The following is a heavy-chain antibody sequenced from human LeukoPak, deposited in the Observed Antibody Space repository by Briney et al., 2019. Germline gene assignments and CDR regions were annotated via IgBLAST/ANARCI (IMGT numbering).Heavy chain of an antibody. Sequence: PGRSLRLSCAASGLTFSSYGMHWVRQAPGKGLEWVAVMSYDGSNKYYADSVKGRFTISRDNSKNTLYLQMNSLRAEDTAVYYCAKNGVVGAIDYWGQGTLVTVSS. V-gene: IGHV3-30*18. CDR1: GLTFSSYG. J-gene: IGHJ4*02. CDR2: MSYDGSNK. CDR3: AKNGVVGAIDY. D-gene: IGHD1-26*01.